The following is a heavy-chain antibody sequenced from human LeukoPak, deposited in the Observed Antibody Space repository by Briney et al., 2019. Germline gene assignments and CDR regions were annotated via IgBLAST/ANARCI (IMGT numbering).Heavy chain of an antibody. CDR3: ASYDSSGYYHYFDY. V-gene: IGHV3-23*01. Sequence: NPGGSLRPSCAASGFTFRSYAMSWVRQAPGKGLEWVSAISGSGGSTYYADSVKGRFTISRDNSKNTLYLQMNSLRAEDTAVYYCASYDSSGYYHYFDYWGQGTLVTVSS. CDR2: ISGSGGST. D-gene: IGHD3-22*01. J-gene: IGHJ4*02. CDR1: GFTFRSYA.